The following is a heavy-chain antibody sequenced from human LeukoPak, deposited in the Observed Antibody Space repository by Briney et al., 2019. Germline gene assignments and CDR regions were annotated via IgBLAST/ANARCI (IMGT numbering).Heavy chain of an antibody. CDR1: GFTFSSYG. CDR3: AKDRSGRIAAAGILDY. V-gene: IGHV3-30*18. D-gene: IGHD6-13*01. Sequence: PGGSLRLSCAASGFTFSSYGMHWARQAPGKGLEWVAVISYDGSNKYYADSVKGRFTISRDNSKNTLYLQMNSLRAEDTAVYYCAKDRSGRIAAAGILDYWGQGTLVTVSS. J-gene: IGHJ4*02. CDR2: ISYDGSNK.